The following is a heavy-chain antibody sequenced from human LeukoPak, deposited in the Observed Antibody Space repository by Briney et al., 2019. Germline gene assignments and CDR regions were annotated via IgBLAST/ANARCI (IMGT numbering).Heavy chain of an antibody. CDR1: GGSISSYY. D-gene: IGHD5-24*01. CDR2: IYYSGST. Sequence: PSETLSLTCTVSGGSISSYYWSWIRQPPGKRLEWIGYIYYSGSTNYNPSLKSRATISVDTSKNQFSLKLSSVTAADTAVYYCARERRDGYNPFDYWGQGTLVTVSS. V-gene: IGHV4-59*01. CDR3: ARERRDGYNPFDY. J-gene: IGHJ4*02.